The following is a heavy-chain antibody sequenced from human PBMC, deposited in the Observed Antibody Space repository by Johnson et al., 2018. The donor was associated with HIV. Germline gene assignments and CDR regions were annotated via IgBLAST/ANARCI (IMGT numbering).Heavy chain of an antibody. J-gene: IGHJ3*02. CDR3: AKARGYSSSWYLGYDAFDI. CDR1: GFTVSSNY. V-gene: IGHV3-9*01. D-gene: IGHD6-13*01. CDR2: ISWNSGSI. Sequence: VQLVESGGGLVQPGGSLRLSCAASGFTVSSNYMSWIRQAPGKGLEWVSGISWNSGSIGYADSVKGRFTISRDNAKNSLYLQMNSLRAEDTALYYCAKARGYSSSWYLGYDAFDIWGQGTMVTVSS.